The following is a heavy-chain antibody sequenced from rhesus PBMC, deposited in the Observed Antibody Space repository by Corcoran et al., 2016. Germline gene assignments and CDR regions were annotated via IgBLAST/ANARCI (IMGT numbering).Heavy chain of an antibody. CDR2: ISGSVSST. D-gene: IGHD1-44*02. V-gene: IGHV4-169*02. CDR3: ASSGSPYYFDY. CDR1: GGSISSSY. Sequence: QLQLQESGPGMLKPSETLSFTCAVYGGSISSSYCSWIRPSPGKVLEWIVYISGSVSSTNYNPSLKSRVTLAVDTSKTQLSRKLSSVTAADTAVYYCASSGSPYYFDYWGQGVLVTVSS. J-gene: IGHJ4*01.